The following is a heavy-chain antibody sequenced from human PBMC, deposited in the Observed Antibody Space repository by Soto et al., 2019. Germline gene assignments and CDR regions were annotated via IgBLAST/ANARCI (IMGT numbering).Heavy chain of an antibody. V-gene: IGHV3-7*05. J-gene: IGHJ4*02. CDR3: ARIIFASPGDN. Sequence: EVQLVESGGGLVQPGGSLRLSCAASGFTFSSYWMSWVRQVPGKGLEWVANIKHDGSEIYYVDSVKGRFTIARDNAKNSVYLQMNSLSAEDTAMYHLARIIFASPGDNWGQVTLVTVSS. CDR1: GFTFSSYW. D-gene: IGHD3-10*01. CDR2: IKHDGSEI.